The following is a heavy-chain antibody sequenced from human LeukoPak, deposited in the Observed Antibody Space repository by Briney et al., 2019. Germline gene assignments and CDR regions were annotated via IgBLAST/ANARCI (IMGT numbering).Heavy chain of an antibody. D-gene: IGHD5/OR15-5a*01. CDR3: ARGTSVVGWLDP. V-gene: IGHV3-33*01. Sequence: GGSLRLSCAASGFTFSSYGMHWVRQAPGKGLEWVAVIWYDGSTKYYADSVKGRFTISRDNSKNTLYLQMNSLRAEDTAVYYCARGTSVVGWLDPWGQGTLVTASS. CDR2: IWYDGSTK. CDR1: GFTFSSYG. J-gene: IGHJ5*02.